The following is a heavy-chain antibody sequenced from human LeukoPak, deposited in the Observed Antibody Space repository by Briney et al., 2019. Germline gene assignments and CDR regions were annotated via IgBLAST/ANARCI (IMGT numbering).Heavy chain of an antibody. CDR1: GVSISSSNSY. CDR2: IYYSGNT. J-gene: IGHJ4*02. CDR3: ARQTGSGLFILP. D-gene: IGHD3/OR15-3a*01. V-gene: IGHV4-39*01. Sequence: SETLSLTCTVSGVSISSSNSYWGWIRQPPGKGLQWIGSIYYSGNTYYNASLKSQVSISIDTSKNQFSLRLTSVTAADTAVYYCARQTGSGLFILPGGQGTLVTVSS.